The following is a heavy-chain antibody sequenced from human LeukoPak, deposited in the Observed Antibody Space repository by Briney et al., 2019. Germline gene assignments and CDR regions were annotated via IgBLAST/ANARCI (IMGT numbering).Heavy chain of an antibody. D-gene: IGHD1-26*01. V-gene: IGHV3-53*01. CDR3: ARLSPRVGRYFDL. Sequence: PGGSLGLLCAASGFTVSSKYMNWVRQAPGKGLEWVSVIYSGGSTYYADSVKGRFTISRDNSMNTLYLQMSSLGAEDTAVYYCARLSPRVGRYFDLWGRGTVVTVSS. J-gene: IGHJ2*01. CDR1: GFTVSSKY. CDR2: IYSGGST.